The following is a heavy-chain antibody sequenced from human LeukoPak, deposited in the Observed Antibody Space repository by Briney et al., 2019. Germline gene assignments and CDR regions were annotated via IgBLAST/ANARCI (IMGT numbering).Heavy chain of an antibody. J-gene: IGHJ3*01. D-gene: IGHD4-23*01. CDR3: ANTKGGNFDAFDF. V-gene: IGHV3-30*02. CDR2: IRYDGNNK. Sequence: GGSLRLSCAASGFAFSTSGMHWVRQAPGKGLEWVAFIRYDGNNKYYTDSVKGRFTISRDNSKNTLYLQMNSLRAEDTAVYYCANTKGGNFDAFDFWGQGTMVTVSS. CDR1: GFAFSTSG.